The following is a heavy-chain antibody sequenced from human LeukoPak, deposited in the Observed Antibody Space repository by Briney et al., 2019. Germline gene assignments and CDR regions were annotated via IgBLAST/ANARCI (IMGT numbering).Heavy chain of an antibody. V-gene: IGHV3-23*01. Sequence: PGGSLRLSCAASEFAFSGYSMSWVRQAPGKGLEWVSAISGSGGSTYYADSVKGRFTISRDNSKNTLYLQMNSLRAEDTAVYYCXXEXPADYYDSSGYYPYYFDYWGQGTLVTVSS. CDR2: ISGSGGST. D-gene: IGHD3-22*01. J-gene: IGHJ4*02. CDR1: EFAFSGYS. CDR3: XXEXPADYYDSSGYYPYYFDY.